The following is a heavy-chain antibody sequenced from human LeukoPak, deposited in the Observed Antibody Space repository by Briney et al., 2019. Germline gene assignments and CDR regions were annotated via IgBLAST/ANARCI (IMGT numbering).Heavy chain of an antibody. D-gene: IGHD3-22*01. CDR3: ARAYFDTSAYYPHFEF. V-gene: IGHV4-59*08. J-gene: IGHJ4*02. CDR1: GGSFSNYY. Sequence: SETLSLTCTVSGGSFSNYYWTWIRQPPGKGLEWIGYIYYSGSTNYNPSLKSRLTISIDTSKNQFFLKPSSETAADTAVYYCARAYFDTSAYYPHFEFWGPGTLVTVSS. CDR2: IYYSGST.